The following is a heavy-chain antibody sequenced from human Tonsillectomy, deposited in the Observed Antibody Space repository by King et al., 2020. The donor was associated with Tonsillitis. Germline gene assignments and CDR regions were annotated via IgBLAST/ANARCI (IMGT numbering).Heavy chain of an antibody. CDR2: LSGSGGST. J-gene: IGHJ4*02. D-gene: IGHD2-2*01. CDR1: GFTFSSYA. V-gene: IGHV3-23*04. CDR3: AKDVDVVPAAMNDYFDY. Sequence: VQLVESGGGLVRPGGSLRLSCAASGFTFSSYAMSWVRQAPGKGLEWVSGLSGSGGSTFYADSVKGRFTISRDNSKNMLFRQMNSLRAEDAAVYYCAKDVDVVPAAMNDYFDYWGQGTLVTVSS.